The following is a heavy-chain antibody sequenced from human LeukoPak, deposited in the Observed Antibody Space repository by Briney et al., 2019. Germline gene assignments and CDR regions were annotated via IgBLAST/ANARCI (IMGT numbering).Heavy chain of an antibody. J-gene: IGHJ5*02. Sequence: ASVKVSCKASGYTFTSYDINWVRQATGQGLEWMGWMNPNSGNTGYAQKFQGRVTITRNTSISTAYMELSSLRSEDTAVYSCARGRSSSRRWFDPWGQGTLVTVSS. CDR1: GYTFTSYD. V-gene: IGHV1-8*03. D-gene: IGHD6-13*01. CDR2: MNPNSGNT. CDR3: ARGRSSSRRWFDP.